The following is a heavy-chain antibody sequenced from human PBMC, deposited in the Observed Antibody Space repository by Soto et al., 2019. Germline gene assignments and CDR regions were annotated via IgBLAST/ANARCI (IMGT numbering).Heavy chain of an antibody. J-gene: IGHJ6*02. CDR1: GYTFTSYA. CDR3: ARVGYCSGGSCYRRLGYYYYGMDV. Sequence: GASVKVSCKASGYTFTSYAMHWVRQAPGQRLEWMGWINADNGNTKYSQKFQGRVTITRDTSTSTAYMELRSLRSDDTAVYYCARVGYCSGGSCYRRLGYYYYGMDVWGQGTTVTVSS. D-gene: IGHD2-15*01. V-gene: IGHV1-3*01. CDR2: INADNGNT.